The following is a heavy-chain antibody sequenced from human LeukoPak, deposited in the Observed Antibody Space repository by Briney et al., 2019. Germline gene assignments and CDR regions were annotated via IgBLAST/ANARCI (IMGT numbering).Heavy chain of an antibody. CDR1: GYSFTNYW. J-gene: IGHJ4*02. CDR2: FYPGDSDT. CDR3: ARGRGGPPTDFDY. Sequence: GESLKISCQGSGYSFTNYWIAWVRQMPGKGLEWMGIFYPGDSDTRNSPSFKGQVTISDDKSITTAYLQWSSLKASDTAMYYCARGRGGPPTDFDYWGQGTLVTVSS. D-gene: IGHD2-15*01. V-gene: IGHV5-51*01.